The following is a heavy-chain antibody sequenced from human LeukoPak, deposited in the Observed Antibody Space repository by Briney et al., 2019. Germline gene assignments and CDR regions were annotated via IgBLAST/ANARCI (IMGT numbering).Heavy chain of an antibody. J-gene: IGHJ4*02. V-gene: IGHV4-31*03. CDR1: GGSISSGGYY. Sequence: SQTLSLTCTVSGGSISSGGYYWSWIRQHPGKGLEWIGYIYYSGSTYYNPSLKSRVTISVDTSKNQFSLKLSSVTAVDTAVYYCARVGGTLVYFDYWGQGTLVTVSS. CDR2: IYYSGST. CDR3: ARVGGTLVYFDY. D-gene: IGHD4-23*01.